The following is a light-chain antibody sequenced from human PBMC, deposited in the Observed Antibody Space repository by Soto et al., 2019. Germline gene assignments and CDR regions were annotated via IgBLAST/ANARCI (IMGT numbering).Light chain of an antibody. Sequence: EIVLTQSPATLSLSPGERATLSCRASQSVSSYLAWYQQNPGQAPRLLIYDASNRATSIQARFSGSGSGTDLTLTISSLEPEDFAVYYCQQRSISLTFGGGTKVEIK. V-gene: IGKV3-11*01. J-gene: IGKJ4*01. CDR1: QSVSSY. CDR2: DAS. CDR3: QQRSISLT.